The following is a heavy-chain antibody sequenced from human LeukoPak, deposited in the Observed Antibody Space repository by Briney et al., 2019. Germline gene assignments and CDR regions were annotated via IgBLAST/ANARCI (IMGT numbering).Heavy chain of an antibody. Sequence: GGTLRLSCAASGFTFSSYGMSWVRQAPGKGLEWVSYISSSSSTIYYADSVKGRFTISRDNAKNSLYLQMNSLRAEDTAVYYCARVYYDSSGSIDYWGQGTLVTVSS. J-gene: IGHJ4*02. CDR2: ISSSSSTI. D-gene: IGHD3-22*01. V-gene: IGHV3-48*01. CDR1: GFTFSSYG. CDR3: ARVYYDSSGSIDY.